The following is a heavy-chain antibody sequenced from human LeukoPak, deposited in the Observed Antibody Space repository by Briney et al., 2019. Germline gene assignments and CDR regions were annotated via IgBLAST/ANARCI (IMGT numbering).Heavy chain of an antibody. CDR3: ARDNPPNYEILTGYYDAFDI. D-gene: IGHD3-9*01. CDR2: IKEDGSEK. J-gene: IGHJ3*02. CDR1: GFTFSIHG. V-gene: IGHV3-7*01. Sequence: GGSLRLSCAASGFTFSIHGMTWVRQAPGKGLEWVANIKEDGSEKNYVDSVKGRFTVSRDNAKNSLYLQMNSLRAEDTAVYYCARDNPPNYEILTGYYDAFDIWGQGTMVTVSS.